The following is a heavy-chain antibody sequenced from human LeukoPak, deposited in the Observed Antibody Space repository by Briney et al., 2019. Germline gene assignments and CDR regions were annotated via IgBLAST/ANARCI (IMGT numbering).Heavy chain of an antibody. CDR3: ARGRARGNWFDP. D-gene: IGHD3-10*01. J-gene: IGHJ5*02. V-gene: IGHV4-34*01. CDR1: GGSFSGYY. CDR2: INHSGST. Sequence: PSETLSLTCAVYGGSFSGYYWSCIRQPPGKGLEWIGEINHSGSTNYNPSLKSRVTISVDTSKNQFSLKLSSVTAADTAVYYCARGRARGNWFDPWGQGTLVTVSS.